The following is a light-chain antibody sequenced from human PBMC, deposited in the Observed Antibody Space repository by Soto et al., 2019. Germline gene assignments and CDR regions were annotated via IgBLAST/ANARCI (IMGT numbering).Light chain of an antibody. Sequence: EIVLTQSPGTLSLSPGERATLSCRAIQSVSSSYLAWYQQKPGQAPRLLIYDISTRATGIPDRFSGSGSGTEFTLTITSLQSEDFAVYYCQQYNNWPPWTFGQGTKVDI. CDR2: DIS. V-gene: IGKV3D-15*01. CDR3: QQYNNWPPWT. CDR1: QSVSSSY. J-gene: IGKJ1*01.